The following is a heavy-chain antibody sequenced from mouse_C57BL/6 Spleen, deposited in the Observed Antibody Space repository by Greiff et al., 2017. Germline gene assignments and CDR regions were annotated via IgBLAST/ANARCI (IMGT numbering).Heavy chain of an antibody. V-gene: IGHV1-69*01. CDR2: IDPSDSYT. CDR1: GYTFTSYW. Sequence: VQLQQPGAELVMPGASVKLSCKASGYTFTSYWMHWVKQRPGQGLEWIGEIDPSDSYTNYNRKFKGKSTLTVDKSSSTAYMQLSSLTSEDSAVYYCALITTVVAPVDYWGQGTTLTVSS. J-gene: IGHJ2*01. D-gene: IGHD1-1*01. CDR3: ALITTVVAPVDY.